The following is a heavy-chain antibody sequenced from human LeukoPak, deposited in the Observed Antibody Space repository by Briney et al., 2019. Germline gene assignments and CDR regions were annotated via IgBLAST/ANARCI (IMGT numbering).Heavy chain of an antibody. J-gene: IGHJ3*02. CDR3: ARGQQLESHDI. D-gene: IGHD6-13*01. CDR1: TXXXXX. CDR2: IIPIFGTA. Sequence: TXXXXXISWXXXAPXXXLXWMGGIIPIFGTANYAQKFQGRVTITTDESTSTAYMELSSLRSEDTAVYYCARGQQLESHDIWGQGTMVTVSS. V-gene: IGHV1-69*05.